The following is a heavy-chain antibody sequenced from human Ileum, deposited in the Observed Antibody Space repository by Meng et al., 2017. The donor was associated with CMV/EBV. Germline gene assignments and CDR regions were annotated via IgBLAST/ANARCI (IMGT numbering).Heavy chain of an antibody. V-gene: IGHV3-21*01. J-gene: IGHJ5*02. D-gene: IGHD3-3*01. CDR1: GFTFSSYS. CDR3: ARGPDTIFGAIGRFDP. Sequence: GGSLRLSCAASGFTFSSYSMNWVRQAPGKGLEWVSSIISSSSYIYYADSVKGRFTISREKAKNSLYLQMNSLRAEDTAVYYCARGPDTIFGAIGRFDPWGQGTLVTVSS. CDR2: IISSSSYI.